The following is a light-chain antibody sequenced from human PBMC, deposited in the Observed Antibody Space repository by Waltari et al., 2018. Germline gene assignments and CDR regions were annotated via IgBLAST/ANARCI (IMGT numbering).Light chain of an antibody. J-gene: IGKJ1*01. CDR3: LQLSDDPRT. CDR1: QCIGSD. Sequence: IQLTQSPSSLSADVGDRLTISCRVSQCIGSDLAWYQQKPRKAPKLLIYAATTLQSGVPSRFSGSGSGTDFTLTISSLQPEDFATYYCLQLSDDPRTFGQGTKVEIK. V-gene: IGKV1-9*01. CDR2: AAT.